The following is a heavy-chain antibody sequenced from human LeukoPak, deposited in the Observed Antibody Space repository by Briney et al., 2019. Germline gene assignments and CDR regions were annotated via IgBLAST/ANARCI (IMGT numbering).Heavy chain of an antibody. CDR1: GYSISSGYY. CDR2: IYHSGST. CDR3: ASQLDYGSGSG. V-gene: IGHV4-38-2*02. Sequence: SETLSLTCTVSGYSISSGYYWGWTRQPPGKGLEWIGSIYHSGSTYYNPSLKSRVTISVDTSKNQFSLKLSSVTAADTAVYYCASQLDYGSGSGWGQGTLVTVSS. D-gene: IGHD3-10*01. J-gene: IGHJ4*02.